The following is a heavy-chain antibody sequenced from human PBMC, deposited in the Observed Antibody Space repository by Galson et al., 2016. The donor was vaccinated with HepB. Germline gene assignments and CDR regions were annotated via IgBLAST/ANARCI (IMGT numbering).Heavy chain of an antibody. CDR3: AKERLVRRIFDH. J-gene: IGHJ4*02. Sequence: SLRLSCAASGFVFSNFGLSWVRQAPGKGLEWVARISTRRTTYYSDSVQGRFTISRDNSNNTLYLQMSGLRAEDTAVYYCAKERLVRRIFDHWGQGTLLTVSS. CDR2: ISTRRTT. CDR1: GFVFSNFG. V-gene: IGHV3-23*01. D-gene: IGHD1-1*01.